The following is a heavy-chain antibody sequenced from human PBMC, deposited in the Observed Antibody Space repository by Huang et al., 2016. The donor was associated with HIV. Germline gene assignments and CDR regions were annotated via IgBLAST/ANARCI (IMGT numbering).Heavy chain of an antibody. CDR1: GGSISTHY. Sequence: QVQLQESGPGLVKPSESLSLTCTVSGGSISTHYWSSIWQPPGKGLEWIGSIEYSGGTNSSPSLTGRVTILLGTSMNQFALRVNSVTAADTAMYYCARDHHDFWRGYRRMYFFDHWGQGTLVTVSS. D-gene: IGHD3-3*01. CDR3: ARDHHDFWRGYRRMYFFDH. J-gene: IGHJ4*02. V-gene: IGHV4-59*11. CDR2: IEYSGGT.